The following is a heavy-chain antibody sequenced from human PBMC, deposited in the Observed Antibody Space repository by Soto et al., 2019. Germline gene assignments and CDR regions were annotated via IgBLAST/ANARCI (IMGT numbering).Heavy chain of an antibody. CDR1: GYTFTSHY. CDR2: INPDGGST. Sequence: QVQLVQSGSEVKKPGASVKVSCKASGYTFTSHYIHWVRQAPGQGLEWMGIINPDGGSTSYAQKFRGRVTMTRDTSTSIVYMYLSSLRSEDTAVFYCARALFGHSTRDYWGQGTRVTVSS. D-gene: IGHD6-13*01. J-gene: IGHJ4*02. V-gene: IGHV1-46*01. CDR3: ARALFGHSTRDY.